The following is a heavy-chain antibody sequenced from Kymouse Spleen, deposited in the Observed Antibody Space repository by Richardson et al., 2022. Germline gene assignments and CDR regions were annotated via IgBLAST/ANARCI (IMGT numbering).Heavy chain of an antibody. J-gene: IGHJ4*02. CDR1: GYTFTSYY. V-gene: IGHV1-46*03. D-gene: IGHD6-13*01. CDR2: INPSGGST. Sequence: QVQLVQSGAEVKKPGASVKVSCKASGYTFTSYYMHWVRQAPGQGLEWMGIINPSGGSTSYAQKFQGRVTMTRDTSTSTVYMELSSLRSEDTAVYYCARRAAAGPTTLTTGAREPWSPSPQ. CDR3: ARRAAAGPTTLTT.